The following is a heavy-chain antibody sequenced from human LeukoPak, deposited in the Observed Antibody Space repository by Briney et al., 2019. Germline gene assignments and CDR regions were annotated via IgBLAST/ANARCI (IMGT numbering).Heavy chain of an antibody. D-gene: IGHD3-3*01. J-gene: IGHJ4*02. CDR3: TREGGWRSGSADDS. V-gene: IGHV4-61*02. CDR2: IYTGGTT. CDR1: GASIGSGSYY. Sequence: SGTLSLTCTVSGASIGSGSYYWSWMRQSAGKGLEWIGRIYTGGTTDYNPSLSRRITVSLNGSKNQFSLTLSPGTAADAAIYYCTREGGWRSGSADDSWGQGTLVTVSS.